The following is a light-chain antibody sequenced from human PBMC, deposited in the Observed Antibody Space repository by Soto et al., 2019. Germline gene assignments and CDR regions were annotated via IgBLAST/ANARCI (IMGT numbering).Light chain of an antibody. CDR3: SLYTSRSTLV. CDR2: EVN. Sequence: QSVLTQPASVSGSPGQSITISCTGTSFDVDDYNSVSWYQQPPGKAPKLIIYEVNNRPSGVSNRFSGSNSDNTASLTISGLQAEDEADYYCSLYTSRSTLVFGTGTKVTVL. V-gene: IGLV2-14*01. CDR1: SFDVDDYNS. J-gene: IGLJ1*01.